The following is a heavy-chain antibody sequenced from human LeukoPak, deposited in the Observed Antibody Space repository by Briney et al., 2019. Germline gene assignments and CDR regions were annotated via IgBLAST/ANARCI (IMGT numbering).Heavy chain of an antibody. CDR1: GGSFSGYY. Sequence: SETLSLTCAVYGGSFSGYYWSWIRQPPGKGLEWIGEINHSGSTNYNPSLKSRVTISVDTSKNQFSLKLSSVNAADTAVYYCARVLRNYYYYLGVWGKGTTVTVSS. D-gene: IGHD5/OR15-5a*01. V-gene: IGHV4-34*01. J-gene: IGHJ6*03. CDR3: ARVLRNYYYYLGV. CDR2: INHSGST.